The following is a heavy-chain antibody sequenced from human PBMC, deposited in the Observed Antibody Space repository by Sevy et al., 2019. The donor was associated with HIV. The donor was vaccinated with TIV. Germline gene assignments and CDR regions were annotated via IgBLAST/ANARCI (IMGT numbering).Heavy chain of an antibody. V-gene: IGHV3-15*01. CDR1: GFTFSNAW. CDR2: IKSKTDGGTR. CDR3: ACRIGTSDFDH. J-gene: IGHJ4*02. Sequence: GGSLRLSCAASGFTFSNAWMSWVRQAPGKGLEWVGRIKSKTDGGTRDFAAPVKGRFSISRDDSKNTVYLQMDSLKDEDTGLYFCACRIGTSDFDHWGQGTLVTVSS. D-gene: IGHD2-15*01.